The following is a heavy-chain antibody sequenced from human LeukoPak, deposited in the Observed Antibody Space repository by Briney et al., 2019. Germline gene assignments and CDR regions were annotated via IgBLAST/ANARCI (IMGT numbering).Heavy chain of an antibody. CDR2: IYYSGST. CDR3: ARVACSGGSCYDVSWFDP. J-gene: IGHJ5*02. Sequence: SSQTLSLTCTVSGGSISSGDYYWSWIRQPPGKGLEWIGYIYYSGSTYYNPSLKSRVTISVDTSKNQFSLKLSSVTAADTAVYYCARVACSGGSCYDVSWFDPCGQGTLVTVSS. CDR1: GGSISSGDYY. V-gene: IGHV4-30-4*01. D-gene: IGHD2-15*01.